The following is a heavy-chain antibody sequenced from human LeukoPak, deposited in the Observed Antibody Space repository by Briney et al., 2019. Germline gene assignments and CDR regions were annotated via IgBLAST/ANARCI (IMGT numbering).Heavy chain of an antibody. D-gene: IGHD2-2*01. V-gene: IGHV1-69*13. J-gene: IGHJ6*02. CDR2: IIPIFGTA. CDR1: GGTFSSYA. Sequence: GASAKVSCKASGGTFSSYAISWVRQAPGQGLEWMGGIIPIFGTANYAQKFQGRVTITADESTSTAYMELSSLRSEDTAVYYCARGDCSSTSRYVVEASMDVWGQGTTVTVSS. CDR3: ARGDCSSTSRYVVEASMDV.